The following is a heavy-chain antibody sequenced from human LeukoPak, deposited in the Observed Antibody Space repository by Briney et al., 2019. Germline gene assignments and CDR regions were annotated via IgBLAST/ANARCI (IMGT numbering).Heavy chain of an antibody. D-gene: IGHD3-10*01. CDR1: GFTFSSYS. V-gene: IGHV3-21*01. J-gene: IGHJ2*01. CDR2: ISSSSSYI. Sequence: GGSLRLSCAASGFTFSSYSMNWVHQAPGKGLEWVSSISSSSSYIYYADSVKGRFTISRDNAKNSLYLQMNSLRAEDTAVYYCAREYTLLWFGELLSPPNWYFDLWGRGTLVTVSS. CDR3: AREYTLLWFGELLSPPNWYFDL.